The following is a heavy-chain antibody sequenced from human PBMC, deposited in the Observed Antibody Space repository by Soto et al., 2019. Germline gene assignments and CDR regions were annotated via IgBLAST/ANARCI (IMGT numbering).Heavy chain of an antibody. CDR2: IDPSDSYT. CDR1: GYSFTSYW. Sequence: PGESLKISCKGSGYSFTSYWISWVRQMPGKGLEWMGRIDPSDSYTNYSPSFQGHVTISADKSISTAYLQWSSLKASDTAMYYCARHSQWRGAPGLRYFDYWGQGTLVTVSS. V-gene: IGHV5-10-1*01. CDR3: ARHSQWRGAPGLRYFDY. D-gene: IGHD2-8*01. J-gene: IGHJ4*02.